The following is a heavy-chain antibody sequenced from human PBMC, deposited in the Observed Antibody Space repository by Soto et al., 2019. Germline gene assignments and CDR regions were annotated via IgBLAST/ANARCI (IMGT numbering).Heavy chain of an antibody. CDR1: GGSISSYY. Sequence: SETLSLTCTVSGGSISSYYWSWIRQPPGKGLEWIGYIYYSGSTNYNPSLKSRVTRSVDTSKNQFSLKLSAVTAADTAVYYCARLGYSSGWYYFDYWGQGTLVTVS. D-gene: IGHD6-19*01. CDR3: ARLGYSSGWYYFDY. J-gene: IGHJ4*02. V-gene: IGHV4-59*01. CDR2: IYYSGST.